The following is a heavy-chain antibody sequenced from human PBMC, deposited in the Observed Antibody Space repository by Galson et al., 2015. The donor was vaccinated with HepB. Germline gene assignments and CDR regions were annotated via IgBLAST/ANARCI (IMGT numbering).Heavy chain of an antibody. CDR1: GFPFNNAW. V-gene: IGHV3-15*01. D-gene: IGHD2-8*02. J-gene: IGHJ5*02. CDR3: TTDVYYSTYWSWLDP. CDR2: IKSKTDGETT. Sequence: SLRLSCAASGFPFNNAWMTWVRQAPGMGLEWVGRIKSKTDGETTDYAAPVKGRFTISRDDSKTGLYLQMNSLKTEDTAVYYCTTDVYYSTYWSWLDPWGQGTLVTVSS.